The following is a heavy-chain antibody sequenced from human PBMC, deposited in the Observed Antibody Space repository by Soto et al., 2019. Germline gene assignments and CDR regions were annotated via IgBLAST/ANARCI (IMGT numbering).Heavy chain of an antibody. D-gene: IGHD6-19*01. CDR2: ISASGRDT. J-gene: IGHJ4*02. Sequence: PGGSLRLSCAASGFTFSNYAMSWVRQAPGKGLEWASGISASGRDTYYADSVKDRFTISRDNSKNTVYLQVNSLRADDTAIYYCAKGKSSGWYYFDYWGQGTPVTVSS. CDR1: GFTFSNYA. V-gene: IGHV3-23*01. CDR3: AKGKSSGWYYFDY.